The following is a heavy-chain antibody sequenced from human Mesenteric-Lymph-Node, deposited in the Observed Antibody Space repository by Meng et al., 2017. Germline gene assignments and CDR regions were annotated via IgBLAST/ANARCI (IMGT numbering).Heavy chain of an antibody. D-gene: IGHD2/OR15-2a*01. CDR1: GGSISSGDW. Sequence: GRRQGSGPGLVKPSGTLSLTCAVSGGSISSGDWWSWVRQPPGKGLEWIGEIHHTGSTNYNPSFKGRVTILVDKSENLFSLRLTSVTAADTAVYYCASAGYYCLDYWGQGSLVTVSS. CDR3: ASAGYYCLDY. J-gene: IGHJ4*02. V-gene: IGHV4-4*02. CDR2: IHHTGST.